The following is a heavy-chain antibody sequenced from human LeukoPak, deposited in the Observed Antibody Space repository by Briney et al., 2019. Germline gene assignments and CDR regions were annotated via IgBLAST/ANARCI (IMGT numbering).Heavy chain of an antibody. CDR2: ISGSGGST. J-gene: IGHJ4*02. Sequence: GGSLRLSCAASGFTFSSYGMHWVRQAPGKGLEWVSAISGSGGSTYYADSVKGRFTISRDNSKNTLYLQMNSLRAEDTAVYYCAKDLENLMVSSPDYWGQGTLVTVSS. V-gene: IGHV3-23*01. CDR3: AKDLENLMVSSPDY. CDR1: GFTFSSYG. D-gene: IGHD2-8*01.